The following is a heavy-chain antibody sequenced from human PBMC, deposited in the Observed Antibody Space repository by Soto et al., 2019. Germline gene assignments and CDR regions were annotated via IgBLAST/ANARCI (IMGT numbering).Heavy chain of an antibody. D-gene: IGHD6-13*01. CDR2: IYYSGST. V-gene: IGHV4-59*01. CDR3: ARSTSSWYWIYYFDY. Sequence: PSETLSLTCTISGGSISSYYWSWIRQPPGKGLEWIGYIYYSGSTNYNPSLKSRVTISVDTSKNQFSLKLSSVTAADTAVYYCARSTSSWYWIYYFDYWGQGTLVTVSS. J-gene: IGHJ4*02. CDR1: GGSISSYY.